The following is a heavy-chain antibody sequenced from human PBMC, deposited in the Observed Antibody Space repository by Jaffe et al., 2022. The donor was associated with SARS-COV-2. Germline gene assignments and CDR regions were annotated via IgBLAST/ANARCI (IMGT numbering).Heavy chain of an antibody. CDR3: AHTGSLPVAMVGAFDI. J-gene: IGHJ3*02. CDR2: IYWDDDK. D-gene: IGHD2-2*01. CDR1: GFSLTTSGVG. V-gene: IGHV2-5*02. Sequence: QITLKESGPTLVKPTQTLTLTCTFSGFSLTTSGVGVGWIRQPPGKALEWLALIYWDDDKRYSPSLKSRLTITKDSSKNQVVLTMTNMDPVDTATYYCAHTGSLPVAMVGAFDIWGQGTMVTVSS.